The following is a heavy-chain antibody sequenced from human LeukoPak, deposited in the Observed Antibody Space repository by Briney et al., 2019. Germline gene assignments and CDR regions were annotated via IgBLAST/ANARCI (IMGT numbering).Heavy chain of an antibody. D-gene: IGHD3-9*01. CDR3: ARAHYDILTGYFQPYYFDY. CDR2: ISAYNGNT. Sequence: ASVKVSCKASGYTFTSYGISWVRQAPGQGLEWMGWISAYNGNTNYAQKLQGRVTMTTDTSTSTAYMELRSLRSDDTAVYYCARAHYDILTGYFQPYYFDYWGQGTLVTVSS. CDR1: GYTFTSYG. J-gene: IGHJ4*02. V-gene: IGHV1-18*01.